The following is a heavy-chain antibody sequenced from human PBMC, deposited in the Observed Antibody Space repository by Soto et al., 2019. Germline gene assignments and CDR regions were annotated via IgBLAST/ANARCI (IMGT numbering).Heavy chain of an antibody. V-gene: IGHV1-8*01. Sequence: ASVKVSCKASGYTFTSYDINWVRQATGQGLEYLGWMNPNSGNTGYVQKFQGRVTITRDTSASTAYMELSSLRSEDTAVYYCAREVWDYWGQGTLVTVSS. CDR3: AREVWDY. CDR1: GYTFTSYD. J-gene: IGHJ4*02. D-gene: IGHD2-21*01. CDR2: MNPNSGNT.